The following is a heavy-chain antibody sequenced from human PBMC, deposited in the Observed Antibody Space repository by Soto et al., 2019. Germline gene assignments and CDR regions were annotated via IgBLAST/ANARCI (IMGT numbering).Heavy chain of an antibody. J-gene: IGHJ3*02. CDR2: ISYDGSNK. CDR1: GFTFSSYA. D-gene: IGHD3-22*01. V-gene: IGHV3-30*04. Sequence: GESLKISCAASGFTFSSYAMHWVRQAPGKGLEWVAVISYDGSNKYYADSVKGRFTISRDNSKNTLYLQMNSLRAEDTAVYYCARDPAYYYDSSGYDDAFDIWGQGTMVTVSS. CDR3: ARDPAYYYDSSGYDDAFDI.